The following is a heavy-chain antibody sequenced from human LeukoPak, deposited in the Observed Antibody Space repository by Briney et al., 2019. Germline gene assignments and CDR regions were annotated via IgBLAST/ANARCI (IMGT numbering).Heavy chain of an antibody. CDR1: GFTFSSYG. Sequence: GGSLRLSCAASGFTFSSYGMHWVRQAPGKGLEWVAFIRYDGSNKYYADSVKGRFTISRDNSKNTLYLQMNGLRTEDTAVYYCAKLTAHAFDIWGQGTMVTVSS. CDR3: AKLTAHAFDI. CDR2: IRYDGSNK. J-gene: IGHJ3*02. V-gene: IGHV3-30*02.